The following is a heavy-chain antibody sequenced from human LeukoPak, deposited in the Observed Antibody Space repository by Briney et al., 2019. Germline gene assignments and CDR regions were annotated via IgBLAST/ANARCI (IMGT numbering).Heavy chain of an antibody. V-gene: IGHV5-10-1*01. Sequence: GESLKISCQGSGYSFTSYWISWVRQMPGKGLEWMGRIDPSDSYTNYSPSFQGHVTISADKSISTAYLQWSSLKASDTAMYYCARHQFDSSSSDYWGQGTLVTVSS. CDR1: GYSFTSYW. D-gene: IGHD6-13*01. J-gene: IGHJ4*02. CDR3: ARHQFDSSSSDY. CDR2: IDPSDSYT.